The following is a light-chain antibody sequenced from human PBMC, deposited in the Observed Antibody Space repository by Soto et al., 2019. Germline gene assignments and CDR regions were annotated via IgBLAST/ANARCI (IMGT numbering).Light chain of an antibody. Sequence: EIVLTQSPGTLSLSPGERATLSCRASQSVSSSYLARYQQKPGQAPRLLIYGASSRATGIPDRFSGSGSGTDFTITISRLEPEDFAVYYCQQYGSSRTFGQGTKLEIK. V-gene: IGKV3-20*01. CDR2: GAS. J-gene: IGKJ2*01. CDR1: QSVSSSY. CDR3: QQYGSSRT.